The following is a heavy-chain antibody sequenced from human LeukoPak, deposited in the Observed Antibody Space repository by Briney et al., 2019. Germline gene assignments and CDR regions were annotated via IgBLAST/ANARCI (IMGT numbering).Heavy chain of an antibody. Sequence: GGSLRLSCAGSGFPFSIYGMNWVRQAPGKGLEWVSGISPGGGPTYYADSVKGRFTISRDNAKNSLCLQINSLRAEDTAVYYCARDRGSHPTWELSGFDYWGQGTLVTVSS. CDR2: ISPGGGPT. V-gene: IGHV3-21*01. CDR1: GFPFSIYG. CDR3: ARDRGSHPTWELSGFDY. J-gene: IGHJ4*02. D-gene: IGHD1-26*01.